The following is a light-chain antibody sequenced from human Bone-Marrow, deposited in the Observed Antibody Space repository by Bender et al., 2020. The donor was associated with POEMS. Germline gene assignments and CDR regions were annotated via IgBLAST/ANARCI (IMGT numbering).Light chain of an antibody. V-gene: IGLV7-46*01. CDR2: DTS. CDR1: TGAVTSSYY. J-gene: IGLJ3*02. CDR3: LLSYSGTHCV. Sequence: QTVVTQEPSLTVSPGGTVTLTCASSTGAVTSSYYPNWFQQKPGQAPRTLIYDTSNKHSWTPARFSGSLLGGKAALTLSGAQPEDEADYYCLLSYSGTHCVFGGGTKLTVL.